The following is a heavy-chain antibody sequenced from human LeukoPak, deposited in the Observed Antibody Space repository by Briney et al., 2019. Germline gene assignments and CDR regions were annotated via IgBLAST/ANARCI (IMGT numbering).Heavy chain of an antibody. Sequence: GASVKVSCKASEFIFTSYYIHWVRQAPGPGLEWMGIIKPNGGSTSYAQEFQGRVTVTRDMSTSTVSMELTSLTSEDTAVYYCAREGKVGCSGNSCYSFDYWGQGTLVTVSS. CDR1: EFIFTSYY. V-gene: IGHV1-46*01. J-gene: IGHJ4*02. CDR3: AREGKVGCSGNSCYSFDY. D-gene: IGHD2-15*01. CDR2: IKPNGGST.